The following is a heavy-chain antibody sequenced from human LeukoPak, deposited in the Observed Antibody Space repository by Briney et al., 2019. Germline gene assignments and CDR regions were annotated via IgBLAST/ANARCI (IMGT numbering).Heavy chain of an antibody. D-gene: IGHD5-12*01. Sequence: AGGSLRLSCVASEFAFSSYAMNWVRQAPGKGLEWVSSISSGSTYIYYADSVKGRFTVSRDNAKNSLYLQMNSLRAEDTAVYYCASEIVADYWGQGTLVTVSS. CDR3: ASEIVADY. CDR2: ISSGSTYI. CDR1: EFAFSSYA. J-gene: IGHJ4*02. V-gene: IGHV3-21*01.